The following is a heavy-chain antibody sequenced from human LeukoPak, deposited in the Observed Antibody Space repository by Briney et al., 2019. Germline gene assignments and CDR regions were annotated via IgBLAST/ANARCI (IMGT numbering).Heavy chain of an antibody. V-gene: IGHV3-9*01. D-gene: IGHD2-21*01. CDR1: GFIIENYA. CDR2: ISWNSGVV. J-gene: IGHJ6*03. Sequence: PGGSLRLSCAASGFIIENYAMHWARQAPGKGLEWVSGISWNSGVVGYMDSVRGRFTISRDNANNALYLQMSSLKVEDTALYYCARIAVPRPGRYHIDVWGKGITVTVSS. CDR3: ARIAVPRPGRYHIDV.